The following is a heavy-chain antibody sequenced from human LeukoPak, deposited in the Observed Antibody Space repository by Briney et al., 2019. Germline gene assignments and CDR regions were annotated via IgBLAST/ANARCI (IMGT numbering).Heavy chain of an antibody. CDR2: IFSGDSDT. D-gene: IGHD6-19*01. CDR1: GYSFNNYW. J-gene: IGHJ3*02. V-gene: IGHV5-51*01. Sequence: PGESLKISCKGSGYSFNNYWIAWVRQMPGKGLEWMGIIFSGDSDTRYSPSFQGQVTISADKPINTVYLQWSSLKASDTAMYYCARPLTVAAEEEDAFDIWGQGTMVTVSS. CDR3: ARPLTVAAEEEDAFDI.